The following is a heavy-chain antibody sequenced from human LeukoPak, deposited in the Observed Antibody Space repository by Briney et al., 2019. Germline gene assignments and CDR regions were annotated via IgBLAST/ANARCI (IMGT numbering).Heavy chain of an antibody. CDR2: ISGGGGAT. J-gene: IGHJ4*02. D-gene: IGHD5-18*01. CDR3: AKGSGRGYSYGLEY. CDR1: GFTFSSYA. V-gene: IGHV3-23*01. Sequence: GGSLRLSCAASGFTFSSYAMSWVRQAPGKGLEWVSAISGGGGATFYADSVKGRFTISRDNSKNTLYLQMNSLRAEDTAVYYCAKGSGRGYSYGLEYWGQGTLVTVSS.